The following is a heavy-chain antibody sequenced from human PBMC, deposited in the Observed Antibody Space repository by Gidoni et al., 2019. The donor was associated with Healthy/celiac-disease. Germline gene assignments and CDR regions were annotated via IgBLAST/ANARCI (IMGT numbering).Heavy chain of an antibody. CDR1: GFTFSNAW. J-gene: IGHJ4*02. V-gene: IGHV3-15*01. CDR3: TTTVLPLHYYDSSGHWTPDDY. D-gene: IGHD3-22*01. CDR2: IKSKTDGGTT. Sequence: EVQLVESGGGLVKPGGSLRLSCAASGFTFSNAWMSWVRQAPGKGLEWVGRIKSKTDGGTTDYAAPVKGRFTISRDDSKNTLYLQMNSLKTEDTAVYYCTTTVLPLHYYDSSGHWTPDDYWGQGTLVTVSS.